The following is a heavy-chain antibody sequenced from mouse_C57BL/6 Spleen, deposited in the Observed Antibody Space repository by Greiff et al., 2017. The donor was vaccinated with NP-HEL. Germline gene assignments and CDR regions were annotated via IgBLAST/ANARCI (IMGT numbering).Heavy chain of an antibody. CDR1: GYTFTGYW. CDR3: ASEEVYYDHKGFAY. Sequence: VQLQQSGAELMKPGASVKLSCKATGYTFTGYWIEWVKQRPGHGLEWIGEILPGSGSTNYNEKFKGKATFTADTSSNTAYMQLSSLTTEDSAIYYCASEEVYYDHKGFAYWGQGTLVTVSA. V-gene: IGHV1-9*01. D-gene: IGHD2-4*01. CDR2: ILPGSGST. J-gene: IGHJ3*01.